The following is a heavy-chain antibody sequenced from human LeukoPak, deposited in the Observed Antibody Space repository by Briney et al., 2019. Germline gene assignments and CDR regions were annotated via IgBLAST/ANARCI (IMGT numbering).Heavy chain of an antibody. J-gene: IGHJ6*03. Sequence: PSETLSITCAVSCGSISSSNWWSWVRQPPGKGLEWIREIYHSGSTNYNPSLKSRVTISVDKSKNQFPLKLSSVTAADTAVYYCARDTEKTIPYSSGRLSYYYMDVWGKGTTVTVSS. CDR1: CGSISSSNW. CDR3: ARDTEKTIPYSSGRLSYYYMDV. CDR2: IYHSGST. V-gene: IGHV4-4*02. D-gene: IGHD6-19*01.